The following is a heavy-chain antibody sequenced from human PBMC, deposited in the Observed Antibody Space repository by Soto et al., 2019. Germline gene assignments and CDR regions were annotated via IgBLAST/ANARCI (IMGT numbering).Heavy chain of an antibody. V-gene: IGHV4-31*03. CDR2: IYYSGST. CDR3: GRVSGISYYGMDV. J-gene: IGHJ6*04. Sequence: SETLSLTCTVSGGSISSGGYYWSWIRQHPGKGLEWIGYIYYSGSTYYNPSLKSRVTISVDTSKNQFSLKLSSVTAADTAVYYCGRVSGISYYGMDVWGKGTTVTVSS. D-gene: IGHD3-10*01. CDR1: GGSISSGGYY.